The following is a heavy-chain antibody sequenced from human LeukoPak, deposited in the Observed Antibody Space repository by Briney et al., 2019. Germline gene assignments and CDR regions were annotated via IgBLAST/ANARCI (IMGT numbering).Heavy chain of an antibody. Sequence: GGSLRLSCEVSGFTFGNSAMSWVRQAPRKGLEWISGISASGHYTYTADSLKGRFTISRDNSKNTLYLQMNSLRAEDTALYYCAKDGSWGDYYFYFYIDVWGKGTTVTVSS. CDR2: ISASGHYT. CDR1: GFTFGNSA. D-gene: IGHD3-16*01. V-gene: IGHV3-23*01. CDR3: AKDGSWGDYYFYFYIDV. J-gene: IGHJ6*03.